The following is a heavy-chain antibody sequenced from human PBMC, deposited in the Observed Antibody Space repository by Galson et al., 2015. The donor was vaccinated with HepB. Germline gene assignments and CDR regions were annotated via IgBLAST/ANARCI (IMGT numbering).Heavy chain of an antibody. CDR2: INPNSGGT. V-gene: IGHV1-2*02. D-gene: IGHD2-2*02. CDR3: ARDLSLAAHTIVPAAIRYYYYYYMDV. Sequence: SVKVSCKASGYTFTGYYMHWVRQAPGQGLEWMGWINPNSGGTNYAQKFQGRVTMTRDTSISTAYMELSRLRSDDTAVYYCARDLSLAAHTIVPAAIRYYYYYYMDVWGKGTTVTVSS. CDR1: GYTFTGYY. J-gene: IGHJ6*03.